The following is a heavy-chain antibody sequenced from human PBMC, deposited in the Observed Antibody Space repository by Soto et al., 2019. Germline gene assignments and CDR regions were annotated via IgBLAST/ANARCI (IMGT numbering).Heavy chain of an antibody. CDR2: IVPIVDTS. D-gene: IGHD6-6*01. Sequence: QVQLVQSGAEVRQPASSVKVSCKTSGGTFSSYAISWVRQAPGQGLEWMGGIVPIVDTSTYAQKFQGRVTITADESTRTVYMEPRRLRSDDTAVYYCVSVVAIPAYPDNWGQGTLVTVSS. CDR3: VSVVAIPAYPDN. CDR1: GGTFSSYA. J-gene: IGHJ4*02. V-gene: IGHV1-69*12.